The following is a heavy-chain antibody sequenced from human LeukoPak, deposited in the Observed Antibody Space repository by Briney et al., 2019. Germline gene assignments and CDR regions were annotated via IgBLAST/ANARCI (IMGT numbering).Heavy chain of an antibody. CDR3: AKDLLPPIAAAGGFDY. Sequence: PGGSLRLSCAASGFTFSSYWMSWVRQAPGKGLEWVANIKQDGSEKYYVDSVKGRFTISRDNAKNSLYLQMNSLRAEDTAVYYCAKDLLPPIAAAGGFDYWGQGTLVTVSS. D-gene: IGHD6-13*01. CDR1: GFTFSSYW. J-gene: IGHJ4*02. CDR2: IKQDGSEK. V-gene: IGHV3-7*01.